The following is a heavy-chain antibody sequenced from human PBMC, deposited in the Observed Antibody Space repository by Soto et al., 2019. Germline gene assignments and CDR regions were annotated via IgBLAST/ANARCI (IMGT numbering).Heavy chain of an antibody. CDR1: AFSLSAQY. CDR2: TVTKAFSYTT. V-gene: IGHV3-72*01. J-gene: IGHJ4*02. CDR3: VGERYAGFDY. Sequence: EGQLVESGGGLVQPGWSLRLSCTASAFSLSAQYLDWVRQAPGQGLEWVGRTVTKAFSYTTEYAAAVKGRFTISRDASENSLYLQMTSLRTEDTAVYYCVGERYAGFDYWGQGALVTVSS. D-gene: IGHD2-8*01.